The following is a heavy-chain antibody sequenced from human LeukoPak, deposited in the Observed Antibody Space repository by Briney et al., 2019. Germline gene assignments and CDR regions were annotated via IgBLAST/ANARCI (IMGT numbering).Heavy chain of an antibody. V-gene: IGHV3-64*01. D-gene: IGHD3-22*01. CDR3: AREWDDSIGLDY. Sequence: GGSLRLSCAASGFTFSSYAMHWVRQAPGKGLEYVSAISSNGGSTYYANSVKGRFTISRDNSKNTLYLQMGSLRAEDMAVDYCAREWDDSIGLDYWGQGTLVTVSS. CDR2: ISSNGGST. CDR1: GFTFSSYA. J-gene: IGHJ4*02.